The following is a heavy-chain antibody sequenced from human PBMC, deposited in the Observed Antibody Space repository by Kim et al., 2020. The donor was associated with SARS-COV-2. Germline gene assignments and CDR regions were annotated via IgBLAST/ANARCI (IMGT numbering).Heavy chain of an antibody. J-gene: IGHJ4*02. D-gene: IGHD5-18*01. V-gene: IGHV3-23*01. CDR2: ISGSGGST. CDR1: GFTFSSYA. CDR3: AKDGTVRGYSYGPGSYYFDY. Sequence: GGSLRLSCAASGFTFSSYAMSWVRQAPGKGLEWVSAISGSGGSTYYADSVKGRFTISRDNSKNTLYLQMNSLRAEDTAVYYCAKDGTVRGYSYGPGSYYFDYWGQGTLVTVSS.